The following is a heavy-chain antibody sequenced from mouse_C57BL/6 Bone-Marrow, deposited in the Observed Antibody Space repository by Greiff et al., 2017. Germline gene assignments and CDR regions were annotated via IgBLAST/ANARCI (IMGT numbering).Heavy chain of an antibody. D-gene: IGHD2-4*01. CDR2: IDPENGDT. CDR1: GFNIKDDY. CDR3: TTFWSTYDYDGYYARDY. Sequence: EVKLKESGAELVRPGASVKLSCTASGFNIKDDYMHWVKQRPEQGLEWIGWIDPENGDTEYASNVQGKATITADTSSNTAYLQLSSLTSEDTAVYYCTTFWSTYDYDGYYARDYWGQGTSVTVSS. V-gene: IGHV14-4*01. J-gene: IGHJ4*01.